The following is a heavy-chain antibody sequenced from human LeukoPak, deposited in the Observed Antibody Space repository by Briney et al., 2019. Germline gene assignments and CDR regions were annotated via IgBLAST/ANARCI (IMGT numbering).Heavy chain of an antibody. V-gene: IGHV4-38-2*02. Sequence: SETLSLTCTVSGYSISTGYYWDWIRQPPGKGLEWIGTFYHGGSTYYNPSLKSRVTISVDTSKNQFSLNLTSVTAADTAVYYCARGVPGLPFDYWGQGTLVTVSS. CDR1: GYSISTGYY. CDR3: ARGVPGLPFDY. J-gene: IGHJ4*02. CDR2: FYHGGST.